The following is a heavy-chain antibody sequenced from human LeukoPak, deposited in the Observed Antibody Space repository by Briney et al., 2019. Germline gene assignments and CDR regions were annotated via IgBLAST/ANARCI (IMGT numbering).Heavy chain of an antibody. CDR1: GGSISSSNW. Sequence: SETLSLTCAVSGGSISSSNWWSWVRQPPGKGLEWIGEIYHSGSTNYNPSLKSRVTISVNKSKNQFSLKLSSVTAADTAVYYCARDIISYYYDSSGYNDYWGQGTLVTVSS. J-gene: IGHJ4*02. CDR2: IYHSGST. CDR3: ARDIISYYYDSSGYNDY. V-gene: IGHV4-4*02. D-gene: IGHD3-22*01.